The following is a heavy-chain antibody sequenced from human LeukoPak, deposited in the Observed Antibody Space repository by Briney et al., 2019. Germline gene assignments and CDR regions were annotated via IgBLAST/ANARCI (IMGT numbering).Heavy chain of an antibody. Sequence: GGSLRLSCAASGFTFSSYGMHWVRQAPGKGLEWVAFIQYDGSNKYYADSVKGRFTISRDNSKNTLYLQMNSLRAEDTAVYYCAKDPSYSGSYFYWGQGTLVTVSS. D-gene: IGHD1-26*01. CDR3: AKDPSYSGSYFY. V-gene: IGHV3-30*02. CDR1: GFTFSSYG. CDR2: IQYDGSNK. J-gene: IGHJ4*02.